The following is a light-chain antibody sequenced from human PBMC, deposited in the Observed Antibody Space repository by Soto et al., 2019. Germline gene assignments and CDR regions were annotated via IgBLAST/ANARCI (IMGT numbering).Light chain of an antibody. CDR2: DNN. CDR3: GTWDNNLSAAV. Sequence: QSVLTQPPSVSAAPGQTVTISCSGSSSNIGNNYVSWYQQLPGTAPKLHIYDNNKRPSGIPDRFSGSKSGTSATLGITGLQTGDEADYYCGTWDNNLSAAVFGGGTQLTVL. V-gene: IGLV1-51*01. CDR1: SSNIGNNY. J-gene: IGLJ7*01.